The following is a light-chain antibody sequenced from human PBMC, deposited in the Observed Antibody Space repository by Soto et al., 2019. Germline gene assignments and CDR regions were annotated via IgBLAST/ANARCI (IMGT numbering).Light chain of an antibody. CDR2: GVF. Sequence: DIQMTQSPSSLSASVGDRVTITCRASQIISTYLNWYQQKPGKAPKLLIYGVFSLESEVPSRFSGSGSGTAFPLNIRRLQPEDFAIYYCQQSYSTPPTFGQGTKVEIK. J-gene: IGKJ2*01. V-gene: IGKV1-39*01. CDR1: QIISTY. CDR3: QQSYSTPPT.